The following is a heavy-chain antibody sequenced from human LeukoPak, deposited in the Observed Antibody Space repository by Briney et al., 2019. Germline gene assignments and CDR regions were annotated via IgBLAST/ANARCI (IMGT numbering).Heavy chain of an antibody. J-gene: IGHJ4*02. CDR3: ARGGAVEDY. Sequence: SETLSLTCTVSAGSINSGDYYWSWIRQPAGKGLEWIGRIYTPGTNYNYNPSLKSRVTISIDTSKNQFSLKLTSVTAADTAVYYCARGGAVEDYWGQGTLVTVSS. V-gene: IGHV4-61*02. CDR1: AGSINSGDYY. D-gene: IGHD6-19*01. CDR2: IYTPGTN.